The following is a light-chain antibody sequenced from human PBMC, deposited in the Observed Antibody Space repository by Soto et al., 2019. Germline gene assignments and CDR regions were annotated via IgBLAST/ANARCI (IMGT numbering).Light chain of an antibody. CDR3: QSYDSSLSGPVV. CDR2: GNS. J-gene: IGLJ2*01. Sequence: QSVLTQPPSVSGAPGQRVTISCTGSSSNIGAGYDVHWYQQLPGTAPKLLIYGNSNRPSGVADRFSGSKSGTSASLAITGLQAEDEADDYCQSYDSSLSGPVVFGGGTKLTVL. V-gene: IGLV1-40*01. CDR1: SSNIGAGYD.